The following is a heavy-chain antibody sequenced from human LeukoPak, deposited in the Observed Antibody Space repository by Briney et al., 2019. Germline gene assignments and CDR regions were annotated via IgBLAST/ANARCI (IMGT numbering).Heavy chain of an antibody. D-gene: IGHD1-26*01. CDR3: ARDWGSGSYVGYYYYMDV. CDR2: IDNSGYT. Sequence: SETLSLTCTVSGGSISSSNYYWGWIRQPPGQGLEWIGSIDNSGYTYKNPSVESRVTISVDTSKNQFSLKLSSVTAADTAVYYRARDWGSGSYVGYYYYMDVWGKGTTVTISS. V-gene: IGHV4-39*07. CDR1: GGSISSSNYY. J-gene: IGHJ6*03.